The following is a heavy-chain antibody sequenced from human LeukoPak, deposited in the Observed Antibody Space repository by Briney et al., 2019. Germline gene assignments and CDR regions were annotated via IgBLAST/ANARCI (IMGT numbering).Heavy chain of an antibody. CDR3: ARDRGTWNDDGFDY. CDR2: IYYSGST. D-gene: IGHD1-1*01. J-gene: IGHJ4*02. Sequence: SETLSLTCTVSGGSISSYYWSWIRQPPGKGPEWIGYIYYSGSTNYNPSLKSRVTMSVDTSKNQFSLKLSSVTAADTAVYYCARDRGTWNDDGFDYWGQGTLVTVSS. V-gene: IGHV4-59*12. CDR1: GGSISSYY.